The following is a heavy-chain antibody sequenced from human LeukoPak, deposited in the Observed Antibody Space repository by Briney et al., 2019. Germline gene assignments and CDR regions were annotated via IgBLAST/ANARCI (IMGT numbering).Heavy chain of an antibody. CDR3: ARQLAWSIGWFDP. CDR2: IIPIFGTA. D-gene: IGHD3-3*01. Sequence: GASVKVFCKASGGTFSSYAISWVRQAPGQGLEWMGGIIPIFGTANYAQKFQGRVTITADESTSTAYMELSSLRSEDTAVYYCARQLAWSIGWFDPWGQGTLVTVSS. V-gene: IGHV1-69*13. J-gene: IGHJ5*02. CDR1: GGTFSSYA.